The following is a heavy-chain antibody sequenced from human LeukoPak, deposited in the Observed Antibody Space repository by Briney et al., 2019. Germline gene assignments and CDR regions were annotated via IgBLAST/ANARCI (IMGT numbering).Heavy chain of an antibody. CDR2: INGKSGAT. D-gene: IGHD6-13*01. CDR1: GFTFTDHY. Sequence: GASVKVSCKASGFTFTDHYLHWVRQVPGQGLEWMGWINGKSGATFYAQKFQGSVTMTRDTSISTAYMELNSLKSDDTAVYYCVRGVRRAAAHAGNWFDPWGQGTLVTVSS. CDR3: VRGVRRAAAHAGNWFDP. J-gene: IGHJ5*02. V-gene: IGHV1-2*02.